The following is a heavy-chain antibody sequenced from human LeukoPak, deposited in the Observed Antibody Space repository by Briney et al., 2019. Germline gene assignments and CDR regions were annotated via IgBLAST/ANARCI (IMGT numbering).Heavy chain of an antibody. J-gene: IGHJ4*02. CDR3: AREGKTYYDFWSGYSPRSGYFDY. CDR2: INPSGGST. D-gene: IGHD3-3*01. V-gene: IGHV1-46*01. Sequence: ASVNVSCKASGYTFTRYSMHWVRQTPGQGLECMGIINPSGGSTSYAQKFQGRVNMTRDTSTNTVYMELSSLRSEDTAVYYCAREGKTYYDFWSGYSPRSGYFDYWGQGTLVTVSS. CDR1: GYTFTRYS.